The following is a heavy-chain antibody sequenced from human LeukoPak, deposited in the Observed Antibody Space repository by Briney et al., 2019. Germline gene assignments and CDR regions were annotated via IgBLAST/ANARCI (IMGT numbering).Heavy chain of an antibody. V-gene: IGHV3-48*03. CDR2: ISSSGSTI. J-gene: IGHJ4*02. CDR1: GFTFSSYE. D-gene: IGHD6-6*01. Sequence: PGGSLRLSCAASGFTFSSYEMNWVRQAPGKGLEWVSYISSSGSTIYYADSVKGRFTISRDNAKNSLYLQMNSLRAEDTAVYYCARDPVSRYSSSSGGYWGQGTLVTVSS. CDR3: ARDPVSRYSSSSGGY.